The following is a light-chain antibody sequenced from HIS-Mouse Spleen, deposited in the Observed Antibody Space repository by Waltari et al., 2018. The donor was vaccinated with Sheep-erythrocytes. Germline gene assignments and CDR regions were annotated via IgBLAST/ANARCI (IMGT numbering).Light chain of an antibody. CDR2: EVS. Sequence: QSALTQPPSASGSPGPSVTIPCTGTSSDVGGYTHVSWYQQHPDKAPKPMIYEVSKRPSGVPDRFSGSKSGNTASLTVSGLQAEDEADYYCSSYAGSNNWVFGGGTKLTVL. V-gene: IGLV2-8*01. J-gene: IGLJ3*02. CDR1: SSDVGGYTH. CDR3: SSYAGSNNWV.